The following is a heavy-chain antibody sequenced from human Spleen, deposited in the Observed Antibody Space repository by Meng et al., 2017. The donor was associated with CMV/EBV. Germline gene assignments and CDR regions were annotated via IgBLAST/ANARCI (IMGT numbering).Heavy chain of an antibody. V-gene: IGHV3-23*01. J-gene: IGHJ1*01. Sequence: GESLKISCAASGFTFSSHGKHWVRQAPGKGLEWVSGISGSGGSTYYADSVKGRFTISRDNFKNMLYLQINRLRAEDTAVYYCAKVGFGYSYGYADWGQGTLVTVSS. D-gene: IGHD5-18*01. CDR3: AKVGFGYSYGYAD. CDR2: ISGSGGST. CDR1: GFTFSSHG.